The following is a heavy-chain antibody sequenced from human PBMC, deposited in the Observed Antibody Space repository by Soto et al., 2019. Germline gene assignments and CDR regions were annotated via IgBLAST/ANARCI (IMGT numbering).Heavy chain of an antibody. CDR3: ATLAAVSGPGYFWQ. CDR2: IYLGDSDT. Sequence: PGESLKISCKGFGHRFSSNWIGWVRQMTGKGPEYMGVIYLGDSDTRYSPSFQGQVTISADKSINTAYLHWRTLRASDTAIYYCATLAAVSGPGYFWQWGQGTVVTVSS. CDR1: GHRFSSNW. D-gene: IGHD2-8*01. V-gene: IGHV5-51*01. J-gene: IGHJ1*01.